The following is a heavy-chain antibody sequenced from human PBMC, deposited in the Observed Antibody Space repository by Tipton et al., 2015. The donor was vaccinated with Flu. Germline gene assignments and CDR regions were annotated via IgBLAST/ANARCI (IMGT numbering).Heavy chain of an antibody. CDR1: GGTFSSYA. J-gene: IGHJ4*02. D-gene: IGHD2-21*01. V-gene: IGHV1-69*09. CDR2: IIPFVNIT. CDR3: ARVSTISEIGA. Sequence: QLVQSGAEVKKPGSSVKVSCKASGGTFSSYAFSWVRQAPGQGLEWMGRIIPFVNITNYAQKFQGRVTFTADKSTSTAFMEMSSLRSEDTAVYYCARVSTISEIGAWGQGTLVTVSS.